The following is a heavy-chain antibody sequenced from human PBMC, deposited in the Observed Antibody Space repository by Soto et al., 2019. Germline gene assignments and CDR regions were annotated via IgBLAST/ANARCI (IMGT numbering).Heavy chain of an antibody. V-gene: IGHV1-69*04. CDR1: GGTFSSYT. CDR3: ARDEQWLVRGWFDP. D-gene: IGHD6-19*01. CDR2: IIPILGIA. Sequence: SVKVSCKASGGTFSSYTISWVRQAPGQGLEWMGRIIPILGIANYAQKFRGRVTITADKSTSTAYMELSSLRSEDTAVYYCARDEQWLVRGWFDPWGQGTLVTVSS. J-gene: IGHJ5*02.